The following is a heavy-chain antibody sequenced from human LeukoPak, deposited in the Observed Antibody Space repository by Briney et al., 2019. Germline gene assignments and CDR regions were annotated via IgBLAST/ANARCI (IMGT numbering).Heavy chain of an antibody. V-gene: IGHV4-61*02. Sequence: SETLPLTCTVSGDSISSGDYYWSWIRQPAGKGLEWIGRISSSGSTNYNPSLKSRVTISVDTSKNQFSLKLSSVTAADTAVYFCARGTLWFGDYYFDYWGQGTLVTVSS. CDR3: ARGTLWFGDYYFDY. J-gene: IGHJ4*02. CDR1: GDSISSGDYY. CDR2: ISSSGST. D-gene: IGHD3-10*01.